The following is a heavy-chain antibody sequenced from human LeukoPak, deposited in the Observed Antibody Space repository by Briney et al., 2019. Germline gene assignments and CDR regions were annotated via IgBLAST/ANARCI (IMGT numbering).Heavy chain of an antibody. J-gene: IGHJ5*02. D-gene: IGHD5-12*01. Sequence: SETLSLTCTVSGGSISSSSYYWGWIRQPPGKGLEWIGSIYYSGSTNYNPSLKSRVTISVDTSKNQFSLKLSSVTAADTAVYYCARHYQWLRLSWFDPWGQGTLVTVSS. CDR3: ARHYQWLRLSWFDP. V-gene: IGHV4-39*01. CDR2: IYYSGST. CDR1: GGSISSSSYY.